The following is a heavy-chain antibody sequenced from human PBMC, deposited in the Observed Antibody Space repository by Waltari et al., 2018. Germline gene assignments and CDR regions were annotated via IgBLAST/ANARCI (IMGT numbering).Heavy chain of an antibody. CDR2: ILYSGST. D-gene: IGHD3-10*01. V-gene: IGHV4-39*01. CDR1: GGSISSRSYY. CDR3: ARQRGAVRGVMSEFDY. J-gene: IGHJ4*02. Sequence: QLQLQESGPGLVKPSETLSLTCTVSGGSISSRSYYWGWIRQPPGKGLEWIGGILYSGSTYSNPSLKSRVTISVDTSRNQFSLKLSSVTAADTAVYYCARQRGAVRGVMSEFDYWGQGTLVTVSS.